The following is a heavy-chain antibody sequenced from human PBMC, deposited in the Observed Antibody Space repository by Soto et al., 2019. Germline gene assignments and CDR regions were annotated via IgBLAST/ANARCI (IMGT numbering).Heavy chain of an antibody. CDR3: ARDLEGYCSGGSCYGGPYYYYYYMDV. J-gene: IGHJ6*03. CDR1: GGTFSSYT. D-gene: IGHD2-15*01. CDR2: IIPILGIA. Sequence: SVKVSCKASGGTFSSYTISWVRQAPGQGLEWMGRIIPILGIANYAQKFQGRVTITADKSTSTAYMELSSLRSEDTAVYYCARDLEGYCSGGSCYGGPYYYYYYMDVWGKGTTVTVSS. V-gene: IGHV1-69*04.